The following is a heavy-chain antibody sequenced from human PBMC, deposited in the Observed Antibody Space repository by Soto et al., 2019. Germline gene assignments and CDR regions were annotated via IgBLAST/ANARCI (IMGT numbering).Heavy chain of an antibody. CDR3: XXXEGNGNVWPLDY. D-gene: IGHD2-8*01. Sequence: QVQLLESGPGLVKPSETLSLTCTVSGDSIGTTHSYWAWIRQSPGKGLEWIGNIHYSGSTYYMPSLRSRVTLSVDTSKNQFSLRLTSVTAEDTXXXXXXXXEGNGNVWPLDYWGQGIL. J-gene: IGHJ4*02. V-gene: IGHV4-39*01. CDR1: GDSIGTTHSY. CDR2: IHYSGST.